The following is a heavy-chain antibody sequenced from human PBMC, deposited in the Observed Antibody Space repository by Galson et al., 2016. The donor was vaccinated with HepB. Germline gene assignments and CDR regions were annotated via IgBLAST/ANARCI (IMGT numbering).Heavy chain of an antibody. CDR3: ARGRSELTVTTWPRPEFDP. Sequence: SVKVSCKASGYTFTSYDINWVRQATGQGLEWMGWMNPNSGNTGYAQKFQGRVTMTRNTSRSIAYMELSGLRSEDRAVYYCARGRSELTVTTWPRPEFDPWGQGTLVTVSS. V-gene: IGHV1-8*01. J-gene: IGHJ5*02. CDR1: GYTFTSYD. CDR2: MNPNSGNT. D-gene: IGHD4-17*01.